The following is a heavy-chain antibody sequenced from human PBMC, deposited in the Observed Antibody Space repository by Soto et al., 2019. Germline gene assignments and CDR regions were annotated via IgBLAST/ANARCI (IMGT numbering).Heavy chain of an antibody. V-gene: IGHV3-74*01. J-gene: IGHJ5*02. CDR1: GFIFSSYW. CDR2: INSDGSST. Sequence: EMRLVESGGGLVQPGGSLRLSCEASGFIFSSYWMHWVRQAPGKGLAWVSRINSDGSSTSYADSVKGRFTISRDNAKNTLYLQVSSLRAEDTAVYYCARDTGDTWFDPWGQGTLVTVSS. CDR3: ARDTGDTWFDP. D-gene: IGHD7-27*01.